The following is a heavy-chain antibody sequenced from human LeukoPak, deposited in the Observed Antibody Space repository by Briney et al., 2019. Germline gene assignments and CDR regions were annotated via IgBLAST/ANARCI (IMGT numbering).Heavy chain of an antibody. Sequence: SETLSLTCTVSGGSISSSSYDWGWIRQPPGKGLEWIGSIYYSGSTYYNPSLKSRVTISVDTSKNQFSLKLSSVTAADTAVYSCARHRSITIVRGVIHSIDWFDPWGQGTLVTVSS. CDR1: GGSISSSSYD. CDR3: ARHRSITIVRGVIHSIDWFDP. CDR2: IYYSGST. D-gene: IGHD3-10*01. J-gene: IGHJ5*02. V-gene: IGHV4-39*01.